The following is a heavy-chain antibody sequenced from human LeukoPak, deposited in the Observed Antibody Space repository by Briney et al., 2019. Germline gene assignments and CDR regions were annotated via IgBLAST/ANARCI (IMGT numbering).Heavy chain of an antibody. J-gene: IGHJ6*03. D-gene: IGHD3-10*01. Sequence: GRSLRLSCTASGFTFGDYAMSWFRQAPGKGLEWVGFIRSKAYGGTTEYAASVKGRFTISRDDSKSIAYLQMNSLKTEDTAVYYCTRRGVTTYYYYMDVWGKGTTDTVSS. CDR2: IRSKAYGGTT. V-gene: IGHV3-49*03. CDR1: GFTFGDYA. CDR3: TRRGVTTYYYYMDV.